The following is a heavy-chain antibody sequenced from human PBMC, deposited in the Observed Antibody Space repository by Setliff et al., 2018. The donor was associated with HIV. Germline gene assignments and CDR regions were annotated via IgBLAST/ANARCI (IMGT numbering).Heavy chain of an antibody. D-gene: IGHD2-15*01. CDR3: AKDGISGGAYPPYYFDY. V-gene: IGHV3-23*01. CDR2: ISGSGGST. J-gene: IGHJ4*01. CDR1: GFTFSNYA. Sequence: PGGSLRLSCAVSGFTFSNYAMSWVRQAPGKGLEWVSVISGSGGSTFYADSVKGRFTISRDNSKNTLYLQMNRLRVEDTAVYYCAKDGISGGAYPPYYFDYWGHGTLVTVSS.